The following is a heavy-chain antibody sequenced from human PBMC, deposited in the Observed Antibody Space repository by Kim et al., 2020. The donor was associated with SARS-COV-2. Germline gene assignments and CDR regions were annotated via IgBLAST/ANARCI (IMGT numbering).Heavy chain of an antibody. CDR1: GYSFTNFW. V-gene: IGHV5-10-1*01. CDR3: ASGTSSWYFDF. CDR2: IDPRDSYT. D-gene: IGHD2-2*01. Sequence: GESLKISCMGSGYSFTNFWISCVRQMPGKDLEWMGKIDPRDSYTSYNPSFQGHVTISIDKSITTAYLQWSSLKASDTAIYYCASGTSSWYFDFWGRGTLVTVSS. J-gene: IGHJ2*01.